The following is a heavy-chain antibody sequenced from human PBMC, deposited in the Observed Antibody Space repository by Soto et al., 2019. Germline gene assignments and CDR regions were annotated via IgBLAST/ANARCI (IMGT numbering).Heavy chain of an antibody. CDR3: ERGAVQVIVVVPAVEY. CDR1: GFTFSSYA. J-gene: IGHJ4*02. D-gene: IGHD2-2*01. Sequence: EVQLLESGGGLVQPGGSLRLSCAASGFTFSSYAMSWVRQAPGKGLEWDSVISGSGGSTYYADIVKGRFSISRDNSKNMLYLEMNSLIAEDTAVYCCERGAVQVIVVVPAVEYWGQGTLVTVFS. CDR2: ISGSGGST. V-gene: IGHV3-23*01.